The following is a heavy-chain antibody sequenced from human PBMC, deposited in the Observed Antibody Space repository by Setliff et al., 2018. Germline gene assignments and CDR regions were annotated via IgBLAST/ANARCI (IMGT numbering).Heavy chain of an antibody. Sequence: SETLSLTCTVSGGSISSGDYYWSWIRQPPGKGLEWIGEINHSGSTNYNPSLESRVTISVDTSKNQFSLKLSSVTAADTAVYYCARDGYYYDRPYFDCWGQGTLVTVSS. CDR3: ARDGYYYDRPYFDC. D-gene: IGHD3-22*01. CDR1: GGSISSGDYY. CDR2: INHSGST. J-gene: IGHJ4*02. V-gene: IGHV4-61*08.